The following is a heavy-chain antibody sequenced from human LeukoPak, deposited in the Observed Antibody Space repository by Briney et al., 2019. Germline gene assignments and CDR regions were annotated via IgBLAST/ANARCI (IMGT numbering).Heavy chain of an antibody. CDR1: DDSISDYY. J-gene: IGHJ4*02. CDR2: FHNSGTS. V-gene: IGHV4-59*01. Sequence: SETLSLTCTVSDDSISDYYRGWIRQPPGKGLEWIGYFHNSGTSTYNPSLKSRVTISADTSKNQFSLKLNSLTTADTAVYYCTRGAGWLIDYWGQGTLVTVSS. D-gene: IGHD3-16*01. CDR3: TRGAGWLIDY.